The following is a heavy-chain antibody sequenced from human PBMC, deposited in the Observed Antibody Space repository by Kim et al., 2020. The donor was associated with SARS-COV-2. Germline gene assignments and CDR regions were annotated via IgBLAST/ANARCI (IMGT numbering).Heavy chain of an antibody. CDR3: ARGVGSYSGYAGDF. Sequence: GGSLRLSCVVSEFTFAGYAMSWVRQAPGKGLEWVSGIGGSGAYTYYADSVRGRFTISRDNPKNTVYLQMSSLRVEDTAVYYCARGVGSYSGYAGDFGGQGTLVTVSS. J-gene: IGHJ4*02. V-gene: IGHV3-23*01. CDR1: EFTFAGYA. D-gene: IGHD5-12*01. CDR2: IGGSGAYT.